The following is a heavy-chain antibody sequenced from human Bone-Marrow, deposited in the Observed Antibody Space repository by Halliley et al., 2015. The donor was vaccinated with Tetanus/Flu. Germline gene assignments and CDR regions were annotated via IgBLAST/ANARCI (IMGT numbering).Heavy chain of an antibody. D-gene: IGHD3-16*01. CDR1: GYRFSKYW. CDR2: IYLGDSDT. V-gene: IGHV5-51*01. CDR3: AQSRTMINTPFDL. J-gene: IGHJ4*02. Sequence: VQLVQSGAVVKAPGESLKISCKGFGYRFSKYWLAWVRQMPGRGLEWMGIIYLGDSDTTYSPSFEGQVTISADRSISTAYLQWSSLKASDTAMYFCAQSRTMINTPFDLWGQGTQVIVSS.